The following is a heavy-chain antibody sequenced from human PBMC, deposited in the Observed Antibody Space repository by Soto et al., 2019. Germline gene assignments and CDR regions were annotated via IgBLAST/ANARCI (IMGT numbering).Heavy chain of an antibody. CDR3: ARGVVVAGGWFDP. J-gene: IGHJ5*02. CDR2: IYYSGST. CDR1: GGSISSYY. V-gene: IGHV4-59*01. D-gene: IGHD2-15*01. Sequence: PSETLSLTCTVSGGSISSYYWSWIRQPPGKGLEWIGYIYYSGSTNYNPSLKSRVTISVDTSKNQFSLKLSSVTAADTAVYYCARGVVVAGGWFDPWGQGTLVTVSS.